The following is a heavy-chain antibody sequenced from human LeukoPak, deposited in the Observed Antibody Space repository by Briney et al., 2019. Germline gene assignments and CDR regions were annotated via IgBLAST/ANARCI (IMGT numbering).Heavy chain of an antibody. D-gene: IGHD3-22*01. CDR3: AREEYYYDSSGLDY. J-gene: IGHJ4*02. Sequence: GGSLRLSCAASGFTFSSYWMSWVRRAPGKGLEWVANIKQDGSEKYYVDSVKGRFTISRDNAKNSLYLQMNSLRAEDTAVYYCAREEYYYDSSGLDYWGQGTLVTVSS. CDR2: IKQDGSEK. CDR1: GFTFSSYW. V-gene: IGHV3-7*01.